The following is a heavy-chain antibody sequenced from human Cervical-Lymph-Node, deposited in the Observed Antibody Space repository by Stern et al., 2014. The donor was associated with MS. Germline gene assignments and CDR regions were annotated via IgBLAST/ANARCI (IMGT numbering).Heavy chain of an antibody. V-gene: IGHV4-39*01. CDR3: ATGITDSYYFDY. J-gene: IGHJ4*02. CDR1: GGSISSSSYY. D-gene: IGHD1-14*01. CDR2: IYYSGST. Sequence: VQLVESGPGLVKPSETLSLTCTVSGGSISSSSYYWGWIRQPPGKGLEWIGSIYYSGSTYYTPSLKGRFTISVDTSKNQFPLKLSSVTAADTAVYYCATGITDSYYFDYWGQGTLVTVSS.